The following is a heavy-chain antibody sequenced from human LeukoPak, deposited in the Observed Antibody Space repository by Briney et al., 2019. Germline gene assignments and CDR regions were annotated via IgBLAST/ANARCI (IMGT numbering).Heavy chain of an antibody. J-gene: IGHJ2*01. CDR3: ARRYCSSTSCSRSYWYFDL. D-gene: IGHD2-2*01. CDR2: IYYSGST. Sequence: SETLSLTCTVSGGSISSYYWSWIRQPPGKGLEWIGYIYYSGSTNYNPSLKSRVTISVDTSKNQFSLKLSSVTAADTAVYYCARRYCSSTSCSRSYWYFDLWGRGTLVTVSS. CDR1: GGSISSYY. V-gene: IGHV4-59*08.